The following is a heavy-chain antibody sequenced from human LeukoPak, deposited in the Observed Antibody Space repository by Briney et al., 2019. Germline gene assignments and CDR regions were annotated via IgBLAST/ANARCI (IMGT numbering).Heavy chain of an antibody. CDR2: IRYDGNNK. V-gene: IGHV3-30*02. CDR1: GFTFSSFG. CDR3: AKILSGGYSAFDY. D-gene: IGHD3-10*01. J-gene: IGHJ4*02. Sequence: GGSLRLSCATSGFTFSSFGMHWVRQAPGKGLEWVAFIRYDGNNKYYADSVKGRFTVSRDNSKNTLYLQMNSLRPEDTAVYYCAKILSGGYSAFDYWGQGTLVTVSS.